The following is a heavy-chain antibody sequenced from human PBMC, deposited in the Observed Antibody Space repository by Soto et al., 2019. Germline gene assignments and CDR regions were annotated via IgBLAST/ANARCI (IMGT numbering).Heavy chain of an antibody. Sequence: SETLSPTCTVSGGSISSSGYYWGWIRQPPGKGLEWIGSIYYTGITYSNPSLKSRVSISIDTSKNQFSLKLSSVTAADTAVYYCARPGRYFDFIDSWGQGTLVTVSS. CDR1: GGSISSSGYY. V-gene: IGHV4-39*01. CDR3: ARPGRYFDFIDS. D-gene: IGHD3-9*01. J-gene: IGHJ5*01. CDR2: IYYTGIT.